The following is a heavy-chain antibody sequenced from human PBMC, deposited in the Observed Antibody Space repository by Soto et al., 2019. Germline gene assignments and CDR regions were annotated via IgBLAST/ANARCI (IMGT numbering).Heavy chain of an antibody. Sequence: GSLRLSCAASGFTFSSYAMSWVRQAPGKGLEWVSAISGSGGSTYYADSVKGRFTISRDNSKNTLYLQMNSLRAEDTAAYYCAKDLYSSSSGRDYWGQGTLVTVSS. V-gene: IGHV3-23*01. D-gene: IGHD6-6*01. CDR2: ISGSGGST. CDR3: AKDLYSSSSGRDY. CDR1: GFTFSSYA. J-gene: IGHJ4*02.